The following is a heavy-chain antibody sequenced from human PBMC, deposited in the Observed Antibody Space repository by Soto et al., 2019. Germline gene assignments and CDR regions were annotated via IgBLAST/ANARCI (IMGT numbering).Heavy chain of an antibody. D-gene: IGHD3-10*01. V-gene: IGHV3-74*01. CDR1: GFTFSSYW. Sequence: EVQLVESGGGLVQPGGSLRLSCAASGFTFSSYWMHWVRQAPGKGLVWVSRINSDGSSTSYADSVKGRFTISRDNDKNTLYLQMNSLRAEDTAVYYCEKGGSGIMDVWGQGTTVTVSS. CDR2: INSDGSST. CDR3: EKGGSGIMDV. J-gene: IGHJ6*02.